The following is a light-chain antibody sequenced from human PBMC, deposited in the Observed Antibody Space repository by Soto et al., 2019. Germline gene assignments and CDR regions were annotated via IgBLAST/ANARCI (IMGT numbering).Light chain of an antibody. V-gene: IGLV2-14*01. CDR1: SSDVGAYNY. Sequence: QSVLTQPASVSGSPGQSITISCTGTSSDVGAYNYVSWYQQHPGKPPKLLIYEVSDRPSGVSNRFSGSKSGNTASLTISGLQAEDEAVYYCSSFAGRRVLVLGGGTKLTVL. CDR3: SSFAGRRVLV. J-gene: IGLJ2*01. CDR2: EVS.